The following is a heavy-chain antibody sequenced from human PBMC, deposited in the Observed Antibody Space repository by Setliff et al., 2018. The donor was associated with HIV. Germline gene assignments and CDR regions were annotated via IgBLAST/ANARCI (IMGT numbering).Heavy chain of an antibody. CDR1: GGFISNHY. D-gene: IGHD2-21*02. V-gene: IGHV4-59*11. CDR2: THYSGSS. J-gene: IGHJ2*01. CDR3: ARDVGLCGVDCWPYFYFDL. Sequence: LSLTCTISGGFISNHYWNWIRQPPGKGLEWIGSTHYSGSSYYSPSLKSRVTISLDTSKNQFSLNLSSITAADTAVYYCARDVGLCGVDCWPYFYFDLWGRGNLVTVSS.